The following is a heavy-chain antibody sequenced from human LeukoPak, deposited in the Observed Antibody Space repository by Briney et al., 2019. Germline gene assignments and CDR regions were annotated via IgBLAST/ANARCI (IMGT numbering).Heavy chain of an antibody. D-gene: IGHD2-8*02. V-gene: IGHV3-23*01. Sequence: GGSLRLSCAASGFTFSSYAMSWVRQAPGKGLEWVSAISGSGGSTYYADSVKGRFTISRDNSKNTPYLQMNSLRAEDTAVYYCAKGLIGYWYYFDYWGQGTLVTVSS. CDR3: AKGLIGYWYYFDY. CDR2: ISGSGGST. CDR1: GFTFSSYA. J-gene: IGHJ4*02.